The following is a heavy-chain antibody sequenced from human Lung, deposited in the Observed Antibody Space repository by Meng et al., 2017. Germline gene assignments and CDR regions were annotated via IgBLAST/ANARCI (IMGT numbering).Heavy chain of an antibody. Sequence: EAQVVESGGGRFRPGGSLRLSCAASGFTFRSYWMHWVRQAPGKGLVWVTRIRGDGGSIVYADSVKGRFTISRDNAKNTLFLQMNSLRAEDTAVYYCARESGYFEYWGQGILVTVSS. CDR2: IRGDGGSI. J-gene: IGHJ4*02. CDR3: ARESGYFEY. V-gene: IGHV3-74*03. CDR1: GFTFRSYW.